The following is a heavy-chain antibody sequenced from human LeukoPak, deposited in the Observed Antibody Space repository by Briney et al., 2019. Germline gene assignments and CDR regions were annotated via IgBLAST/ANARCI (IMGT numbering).Heavy chain of an antibody. CDR2: ISWNSGSI. J-gene: IGHJ4*02. Sequence: GGSLRLSCAASGFTFDDYAMHWVRQAPGKGLEWVSGISWNSGSIGYADSVKGRFTISRDNAKNSLYLQMNSLSAEDTALYYCAKGPSDYWGQGTLVTVSS. CDR3: AKGPSDY. CDR1: GFTFDDYA. V-gene: IGHV3-9*01.